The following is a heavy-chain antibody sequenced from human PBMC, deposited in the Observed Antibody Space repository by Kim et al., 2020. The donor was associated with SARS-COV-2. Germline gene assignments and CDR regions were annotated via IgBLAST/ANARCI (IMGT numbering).Heavy chain of an antibody. CDR3: ARGPNWFDP. V-gene: IGHV4-34*01. CDR2: GDT. J-gene: IGHJ5*02. Sequence: GDTNYRPSLKNRVTISVEYSQNQFSLKLRSVTAADTGVYYCARGPNWFDPWGLGTLVTVSS.